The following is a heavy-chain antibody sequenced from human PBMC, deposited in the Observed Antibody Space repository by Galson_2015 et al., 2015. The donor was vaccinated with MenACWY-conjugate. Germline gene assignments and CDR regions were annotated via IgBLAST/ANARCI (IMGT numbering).Heavy chain of an antibody. J-gene: IGHJ4*02. Sequence: SLRLSCAASGFTFSSYSMNWVRQAPGKGLEWVSYINSSSSTIYYADSVKGRFTISRDNAKNSLYLRMNSLRAEDTAVYYCARDLTGSGSYYLDLDYWGQGTLVTVSS. CDR2: INSSSSTI. CDR1: GFTFSSYS. D-gene: IGHD3-10*01. V-gene: IGHV3-48*04. CDR3: ARDLTGSGSYYLDLDY.